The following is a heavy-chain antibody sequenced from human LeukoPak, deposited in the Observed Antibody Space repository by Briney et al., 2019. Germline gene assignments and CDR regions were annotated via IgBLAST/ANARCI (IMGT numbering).Heavy chain of an antibody. J-gene: IGHJ4*02. D-gene: IGHD3-22*01. V-gene: IGHV3-21*01. CDR1: GLTFSSYS. CDR3: ASAGYYERSGDTYYFHY. Sequence: GGSLRLSCAASGLTFSSYSMNWVRQAPGKGLEWVSYISISSRYIYYADSLKGRFTISRDNAKSSLYLQMSSLRAEDTAVYYCASAGYYERSGDTYYFHYWGQGTVVTVSS. CDR2: ISISSRYI.